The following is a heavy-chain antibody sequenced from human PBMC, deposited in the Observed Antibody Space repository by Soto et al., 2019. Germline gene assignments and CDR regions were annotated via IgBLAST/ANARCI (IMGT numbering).Heavy chain of an antibody. J-gene: IGHJ3*02. CDR1: GSTVSSNY. Sequence: GGSLRLSCAASGSTVSSNYMSWVRQAPGKGLEWVSVIYSGGSTYYADSVKGRFTISRHNSKNTLYLQMNSLRAEDTAVYYCARVHMYGDYVYAFDIWGQGTMVTVSS. CDR3: ARVHMYGDYVYAFDI. D-gene: IGHD4-17*01. V-gene: IGHV3-53*04. CDR2: IYSGGST.